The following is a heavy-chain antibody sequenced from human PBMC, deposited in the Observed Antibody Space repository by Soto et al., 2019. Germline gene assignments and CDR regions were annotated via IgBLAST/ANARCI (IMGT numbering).Heavy chain of an antibody. Sequence: ASVKVSCKASGYTFTSYGISWVRQAPGQGLEWMGWISAYNGNTNYAQKLQGRVTMTTDTSTSTAYMELRSLRSDDTAVYYCARVRGREYSGYDAFDIWGQGTMVTVPS. CDR2: ISAYNGNT. CDR3: ARVRGREYSGYDAFDI. CDR1: GYTFTSYG. V-gene: IGHV1-18*01. D-gene: IGHD5-12*01. J-gene: IGHJ3*02.